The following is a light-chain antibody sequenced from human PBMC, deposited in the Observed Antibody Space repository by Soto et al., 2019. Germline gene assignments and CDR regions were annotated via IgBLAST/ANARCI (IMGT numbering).Light chain of an antibody. CDR3: SSYTTSNTYV. Sequence: QSVLTQPPSVSGSPGQSVAISCTGTSSDVGSNNRVSWYQQPPGTAPKLMIYDVSNRPSGIPDRFSGSTSANTASLTISGLQAEDEADYYCSSYTTSNTYVFGTGTKLTVL. V-gene: IGLV2-18*02. CDR2: DVS. CDR1: SSDVGSNNR. J-gene: IGLJ1*01.